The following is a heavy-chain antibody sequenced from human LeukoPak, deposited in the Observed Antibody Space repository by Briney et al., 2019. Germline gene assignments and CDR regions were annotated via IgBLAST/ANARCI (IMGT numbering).Heavy chain of an antibody. J-gene: IGHJ6*04. CDR2: TKRTTDAGAT. Sequence: GGSLRLSCAASGFTFSNAWMTWVRQAPGKGLEWVGRTKRTTDAGATEYAAPVKDRFTISRDDSKNTLYLQMNSLKTEDTAVYYCTAVGTGTPWYYYALDVWGKGTTATVSS. V-gene: IGHV3-15*01. CDR3: TAVGTGTPWYYYALDV. D-gene: IGHD3-10*01. CDR1: GFTFSNAW.